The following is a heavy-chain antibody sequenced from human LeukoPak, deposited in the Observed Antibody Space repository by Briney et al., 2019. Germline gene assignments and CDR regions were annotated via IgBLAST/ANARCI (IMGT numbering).Heavy chain of an antibody. D-gene: IGHD3-22*01. CDR1: GFTFSSYS. J-gene: IGHJ4*02. CDR3: ARDDSSPFDY. CDR2: ISSSSSYI. V-gene: IGHV3-21*01. Sequence: AGGSLRLSCAASGFTFSSYSMNWVRQAPGKGLEWVSSISSSSSYIYYADSVKGRFTISRDSAKNSLYLQMNSLRAEDTAVYYCARDDSSPFDYWGQGTLVTVSS.